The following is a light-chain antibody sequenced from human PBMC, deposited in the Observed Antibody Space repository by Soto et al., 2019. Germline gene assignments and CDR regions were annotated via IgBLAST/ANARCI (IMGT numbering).Light chain of an antibody. J-gene: IGLJ1*01. CDR2: LNSDGSH. Sequence: QPVLTQSPSASASLGASVKVTCTLSSGHSSYAIAWHQQQPEKGPRYLMKLNSDGSHNKGDGIPDRFSGSSSGAERYLTISNLQSEDEADYYCQAWGSSTYVFGTGTKVTVL. CDR1: SGHSSYA. CDR3: QAWGSSTYV. V-gene: IGLV4-69*01.